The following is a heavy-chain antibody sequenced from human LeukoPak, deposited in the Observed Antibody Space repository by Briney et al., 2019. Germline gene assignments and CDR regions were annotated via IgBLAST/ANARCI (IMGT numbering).Heavy chain of an antibody. Sequence: GGSLRLSCAASGFTFSSYSMNWGRQAAGHRVGWVSYFSSSSSTIYYADSVKGRFTISRDNAKNSLYLQMNSLRAEDTAVYYCAKDRKWLEARGGYYFDYWGQGTLVTVSS. CDR2: FSSSSSTI. J-gene: IGHJ4*02. D-gene: IGHD6-19*01. CDR1: GFTFSSYS. CDR3: AKDRKWLEARGGYYFDY. V-gene: IGHV3-48*01.